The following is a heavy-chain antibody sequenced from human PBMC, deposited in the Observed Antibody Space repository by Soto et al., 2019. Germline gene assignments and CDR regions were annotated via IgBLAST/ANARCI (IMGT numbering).Heavy chain of an antibody. J-gene: IGHJ5*01. CDR1: GDSVSSGNYY. CDR3: GRVRVYTYIIYWLDA. D-gene: IGHD3-10*01. CDR2: IYLSGST. Sequence: SETLSLTCTVSGDSVSSGNYYWIWLRQPPGKGRMGSGAIYLSGSTNYNPSLKSRLTMSIDSSMNLFSLRLDSVAAADRAVYYCGRVRVYTYIIYWLDAWGQGTLVTVSS. V-gene: IGHV4-61*01.